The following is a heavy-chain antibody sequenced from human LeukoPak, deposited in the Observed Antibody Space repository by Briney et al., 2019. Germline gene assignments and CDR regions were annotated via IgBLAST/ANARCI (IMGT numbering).Heavy chain of an antibody. V-gene: IGHV1-69*10. J-gene: IGHJ6*04. CDR2: VMPILGTA. CDR1: GGTFSYYA. Sequence: SVKVSRKAFGGTFSYYAVNWVGQAPGQGLEWMGVVMPILGTANSTQKFQDGVTVTADISTNTVYMELSSLRSEDTAVYFCAGIPVFGVVLHQEPVWGKGTTVTVSS. D-gene: IGHD3-3*01. CDR3: AGIPVFGVVLHQEPV.